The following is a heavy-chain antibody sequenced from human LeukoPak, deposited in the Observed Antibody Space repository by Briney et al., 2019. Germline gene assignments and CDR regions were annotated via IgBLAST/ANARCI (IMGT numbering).Heavy chain of an antibody. D-gene: IGHD3-22*01. CDR3: AKGPYDSSGSDY. CDR2: ISGSGGST. Sequence: GGSLRLYCAASGFTFSSYAMSWVRQAPGKGLEWVSAISGSGGSTYYADSVKGRFTISRDNSKSTLYLQMNSLRAEDTAVYYCAKGPYDSSGSDYWGQGTLVTVSS. J-gene: IGHJ4*02. V-gene: IGHV3-23*01. CDR1: GFTFSSYA.